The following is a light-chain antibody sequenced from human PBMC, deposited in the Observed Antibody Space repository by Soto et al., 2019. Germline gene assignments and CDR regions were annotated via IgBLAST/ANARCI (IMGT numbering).Light chain of an antibody. CDR3: QQINGYPLT. V-gene: IGKV1-9*01. J-gene: IGKJ4*01. Sequence: DVQLTQTPSFLSASVGDRVTITCRASRDISTYLAWYQQKPGKAPKLLIYAGSTLHTGVPSRFSGSGSGTEFTLTISSLQPEDFATFICQQINGYPLTFGGGTKVEI. CDR1: RDISTY. CDR2: AGS.